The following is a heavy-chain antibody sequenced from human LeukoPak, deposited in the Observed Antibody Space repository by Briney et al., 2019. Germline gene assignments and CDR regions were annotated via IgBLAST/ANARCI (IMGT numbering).Heavy chain of an antibody. CDR2: ISSSSSYT. Sequence: GGSLRLSCAASGSTLSDYYMTWIRQAPGKGLEWVSYISSSSSYTNYADSVKGRFTTSRDNAKNSLYLQMNSLRAEDTAVYYCARDSGSYYFGYWGQGTLVTVSS. D-gene: IGHD1-26*01. V-gene: IGHV3-11*05. CDR3: ARDSGSYYFGY. CDR1: GSTLSDYY. J-gene: IGHJ4*02.